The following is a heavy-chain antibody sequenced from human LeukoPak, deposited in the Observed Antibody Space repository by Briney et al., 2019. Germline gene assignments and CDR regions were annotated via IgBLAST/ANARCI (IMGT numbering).Heavy chain of an antibody. Sequence: HPGGSLRLSCAASGFTFSSYWMSWVRRAPGKGLEWVANIKQDGSEKYYVDSVKGRFTISRDNAGNSLYLQMNTLRAEDTAVYFCARDRWDLEYWGQGTLVTVSS. CDR2: IKQDGSEK. CDR3: ARDRWDLEY. J-gene: IGHJ4*02. V-gene: IGHV3-7*01. D-gene: IGHD1-26*01. CDR1: GFTFSSYW.